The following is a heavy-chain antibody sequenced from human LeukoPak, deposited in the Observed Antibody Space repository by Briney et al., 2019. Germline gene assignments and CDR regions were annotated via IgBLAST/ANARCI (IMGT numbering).Heavy chain of an antibody. CDR3: ARGNTAPGDY. D-gene: IGHD2-21*02. V-gene: IGHV4-61*02. J-gene: IGHJ4*02. CDR1: GGSISSGTYY. Sequence: SETLSLTCTVSGGSISSGTYYWSWIRQPAGKGLEWIGRIYTSGSTNYNPSLKSRVTISVDTSKNQFSLKLSSVTAADTAVYYCARGNTAPGDYWGQGTLVTVSS. CDR2: IYTSGST.